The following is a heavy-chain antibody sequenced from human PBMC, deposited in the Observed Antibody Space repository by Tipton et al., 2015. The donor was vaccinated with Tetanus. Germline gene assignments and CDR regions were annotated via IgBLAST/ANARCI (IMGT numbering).Heavy chain of an antibody. CDR3: VKDIGYSSRWTKEYYYFCMDV. D-gene: IGHD6-13*01. CDR1: GFKFDEYS. Sequence: SLRLSCAASGFKFDEYSMHWVRQPPGKGLEWVSGISWKSDSMGYADPVKGRFTISRDNAKNSLYLQINSLRAEDTALYYCVKDIGYSSRWTKEYYYFCMDVWGQGTPVPVSS. V-gene: IGHV3-9*01. CDR2: ISWKSDSM. J-gene: IGHJ6*02.